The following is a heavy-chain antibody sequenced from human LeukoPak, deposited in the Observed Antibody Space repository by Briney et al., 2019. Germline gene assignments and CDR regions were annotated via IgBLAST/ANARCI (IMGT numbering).Heavy chain of an antibody. V-gene: IGHV1-46*01. CDR3: ARGGDGSGSYSLHYYYYYGMDV. CDR2: INPSFNPGVDVT. J-gene: IGHJ6*02. CDR1: GYTFSSYH. Sequence: ASVKVSCKASGYTFSSYHIHWVRQAPGQGLEWMGKINPSFNPGVDVTSYAQKFQGRVTMTTDTSTSTAYMELRSLRSDDTAVYYCARGGDGSGSYSLHYYYYYGMDVWGQGTTVTVSS. D-gene: IGHD3-10*01.